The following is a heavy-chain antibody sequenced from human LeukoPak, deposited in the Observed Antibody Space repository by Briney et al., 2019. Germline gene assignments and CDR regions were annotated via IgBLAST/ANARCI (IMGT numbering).Heavy chain of an antibody. V-gene: IGHV1-69*13. CDR1: GGTFSSYA. CDR3: ARGRYCSGGSCRTFDY. J-gene: IGHJ4*02. Sequence: SVKVSCKASGGTFSSYAISWVRQAPGQGLEWMGGIIPIFGTANYAQKFQGRVTITADESTSTAYMELSSLRSEDTAVYYCARGRYCSGGSCRTFDYWGQGTLVTVSS. CDR2: IIPIFGTA. D-gene: IGHD2-15*01.